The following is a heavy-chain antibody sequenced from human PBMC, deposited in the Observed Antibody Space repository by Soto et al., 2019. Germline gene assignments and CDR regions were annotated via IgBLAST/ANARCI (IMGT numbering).Heavy chain of an antibody. CDR1: GFTFSNAW. V-gene: IGHV3-15*07. CDR3: TTEVGATDYYYYYYGMDV. Sequence: GGSLRLSCAASGFTFSNAWMNWVRQAPGKGLEWVGRIKSKTDGGTTDYAAPVKGRFTISRDDSKNTLYLQMNSLKTEDTAVYYCTTEVGATDYYYYYYGMDVWGQGTTVTVSS. CDR2: IKSKTDGGTT. J-gene: IGHJ6*02. D-gene: IGHD1-26*01.